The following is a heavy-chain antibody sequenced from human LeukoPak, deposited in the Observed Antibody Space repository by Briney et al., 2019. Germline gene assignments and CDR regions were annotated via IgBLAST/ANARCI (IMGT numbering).Heavy chain of an antibody. J-gene: IGHJ3*02. V-gene: IGHV4-59*01. CDR3: ARAGYYDFWSGTPRDAFDI. CDR1: GGSIRSYY. D-gene: IGHD3-3*01. Sequence: SETLSLTCIVSGGSIRSYYWSWIRQPPGKGLEWIGYIYYSGSTNYNPSLKSRVTISVDTSKNQFSLKLSSVTAADTAVYYCARAGYYDFWSGTPRDAFDIWGQGTMVTVSS. CDR2: IYYSGST.